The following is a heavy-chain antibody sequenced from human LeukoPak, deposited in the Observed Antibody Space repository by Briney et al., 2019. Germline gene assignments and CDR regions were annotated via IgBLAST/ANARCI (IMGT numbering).Heavy chain of an antibody. D-gene: IGHD2-21*02. CDR2: ISSTGTYI. V-gene: IGHV3-21*04. J-gene: IGHJ4*02. CDR3: ARAEGGPATAIY. Sequence: PGGSLRLSCATSGFTFSSSTFGSYTMNWVRQAPGKGLEWVSFISSTGTYIYYTDSVKGRFTISRDNAKNSLYLQMNSLRAEDTALYYCARAEGGPATAIYWGQGTLVTVSS. CDR1: GFTFSSSTFGSYT.